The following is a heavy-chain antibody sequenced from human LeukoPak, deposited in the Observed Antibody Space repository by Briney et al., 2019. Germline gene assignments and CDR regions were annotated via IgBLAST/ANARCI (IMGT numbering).Heavy chain of an antibody. CDR2: IYYSGST. D-gene: IGHD6-13*01. CDR1: GDSISGGYY. V-gene: IGHV4-30-2*03. CDR3: ATTGYSSSWF. Sequence: PSQTLSLTCTVSGDSISGGYYWSWIRQHPGKALEWIGSIYYSGSTYYNPSLKSRVTISVDTSKNQFSLKLSSVTAADTAVYYCATTGYSSSWFWGQGTLVTVSS. J-gene: IGHJ4*02.